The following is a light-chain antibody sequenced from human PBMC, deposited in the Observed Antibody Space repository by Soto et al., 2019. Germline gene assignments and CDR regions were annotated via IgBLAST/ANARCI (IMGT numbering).Light chain of an antibody. V-gene: IGKV1-5*03. CDR2: KAS. Sequence: DIRMTQSPSTLSASVGDRVTITCRASQSISSWLAWYQQKPGKAPKLLIYKASSLESGVPSRFSGSGSGTEIPLTISKLPAYGFSTYYCQQYNSYSNTFGQGTKLEIK. CDR3: QQYNSYSNT. J-gene: IGKJ2*01. CDR1: QSISSW.